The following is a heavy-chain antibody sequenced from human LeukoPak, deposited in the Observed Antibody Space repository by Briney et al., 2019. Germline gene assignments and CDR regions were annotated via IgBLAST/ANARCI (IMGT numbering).Heavy chain of an antibody. CDR3: VSPRGFSYGYFDY. J-gene: IGHJ4*02. CDR1: GGSISSSSAY. CDR2: IYYSKNT. V-gene: IGHV4-39*01. Sequence: TSETLSLTCTVSGGSISSSSAYWGWIRQPPGKGLEWIGSIYYSKNTYYNPSLKSRVTISADTSKNQFSLTLGSVSATDTAVYYCVSPRGFSYGYFDYWGQGTLVTVSS. D-gene: IGHD5-18*01.